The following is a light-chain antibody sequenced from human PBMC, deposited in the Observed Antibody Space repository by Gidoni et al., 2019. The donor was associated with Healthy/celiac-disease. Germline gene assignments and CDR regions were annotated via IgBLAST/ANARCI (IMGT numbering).Light chain of an antibody. V-gene: IGKV1-8*01. CDR3: QQYYSYSRT. CDR2: AAS. Sequence: AVRMTKPPSSFSASTGDRVTITCRASQGISSYLAGYQQKPGKDPKLLIYAASTRQSGVPSRFSGSGSGTDYTLTISCRQEEDFATDYCQQYYSYSRTFGQGTKVEIK. CDR1: QGISSY. J-gene: IGKJ1*01.